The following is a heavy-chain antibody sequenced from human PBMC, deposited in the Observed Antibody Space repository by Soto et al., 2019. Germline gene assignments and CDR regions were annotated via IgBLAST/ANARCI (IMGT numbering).Heavy chain of an antibody. V-gene: IGHV3-30-3*01. CDR3: TRDRCSGTSCYFRY. CDR2: LSYDGSKK. Sequence: GGSLRLSFAPSGFTLSSYAMNWLRRAPGKGLERLPLLSYDGSKKYYADSVKGRVTISRDDSKNTLYLQRHSLRADDTAVYYCTRDRCSGTSCYFRYWGQGTLFTVSS. D-gene: IGHD2-2*01. CDR1: GFTLSSYA. J-gene: IGHJ4*02.